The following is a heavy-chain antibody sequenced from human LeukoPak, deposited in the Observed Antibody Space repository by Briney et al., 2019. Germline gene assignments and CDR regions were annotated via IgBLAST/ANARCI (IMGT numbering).Heavy chain of an antibody. CDR1: GGSISSYY. Sequence: PSETLSLTCTVSGGSISSYYWSWIRQPPGKGLEWIGSIYYSGSTYYNPSLKSRVTISVDTSKNQFSLKLSSVTAADTAVYYCFIAAAGTDYWGQGTLVTVSS. CDR2: IYYSGST. J-gene: IGHJ4*02. V-gene: IGHV4-59*05. CDR3: FIAAAGTDY. D-gene: IGHD6-13*01.